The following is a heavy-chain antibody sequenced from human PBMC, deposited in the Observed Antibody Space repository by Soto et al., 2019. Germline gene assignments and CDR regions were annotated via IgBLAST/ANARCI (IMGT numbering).Heavy chain of an antibody. Sequence: GGSLRLSCAASGFTFSSYWMHWVRQAPGKGLEWVSPINSSGSSTNYADSVKGRFTISRDNSKNTLYLQMNSLRAEDTAVYYCAKDVVVVAATLEYFQHWGQGTLVTVSS. CDR2: INSSGSST. CDR3: AKDVVVVAATLEYFQH. V-gene: IGHV3-74*01. CDR1: GFTFSSYW. D-gene: IGHD2-15*01. J-gene: IGHJ1*01.